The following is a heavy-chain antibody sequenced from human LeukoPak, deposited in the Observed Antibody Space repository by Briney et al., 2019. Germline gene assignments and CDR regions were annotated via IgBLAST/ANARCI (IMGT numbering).Heavy chain of an antibody. Sequence: GGSLRLSCVASGLTFRRYPMSWVRQAPGKGLEWVSAISGSGDSTYYADSVKGRFTISRDNSRNTLYLQINSLTAEDTAVYYCAKGDSGYDYGYYYGMDVWGQGTTVTVSS. CDR3: AKGDSGYDYGYYYGMDV. CDR1: GLTFRRYP. D-gene: IGHD5-12*01. J-gene: IGHJ6*02. CDR2: ISGSGDST. V-gene: IGHV3-23*01.